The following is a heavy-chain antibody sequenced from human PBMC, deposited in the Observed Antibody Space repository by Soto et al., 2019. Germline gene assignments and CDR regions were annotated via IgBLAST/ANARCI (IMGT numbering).Heavy chain of an antibody. CDR3: ARWSVSGWPEPDNWFDP. Sequence: ASVKVSCKASGYTFTSYGISWVRQAPGQGLEWMGWISAYNGNTNYAQKLQGRVTMTTDTSTSTAYMELRSLRSDDTAAYYCARWSVSGWPEPDNWFDPWGQGTLVTVSS. V-gene: IGHV1-18*04. D-gene: IGHD6-19*01. CDR2: ISAYNGNT. CDR1: GYTFTSYG. J-gene: IGHJ5*02.